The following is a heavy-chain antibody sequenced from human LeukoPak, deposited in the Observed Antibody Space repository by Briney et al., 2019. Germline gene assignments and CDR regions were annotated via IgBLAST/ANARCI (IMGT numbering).Heavy chain of an antibody. CDR2: ISGSGDTS. J-gene: IGHJ4*02. CDR3: AKDFRGNGYFFDY. D-gene: IGHD4-23*01. V-gene: IGHV3-23*01. Sequence: QTGGSLRLSCAASGLTFSSYAVGWVRQAPGKGLEWVSAISGSGDTSFYADSVKGRFTISRDNSKNTLYLQMNSLSAEDTAVYYSAKDFRGNGYFFDYWGQGTLVTVSS. CDR1: GLTFSSYA.